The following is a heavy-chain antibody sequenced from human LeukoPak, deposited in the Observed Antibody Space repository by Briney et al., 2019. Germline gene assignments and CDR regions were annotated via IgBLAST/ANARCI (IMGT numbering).Heavy chain of an antibody. CDR1: GGSISSYY. CDR2: IYYSGST. D-gene: IGHD4-17*01. J-gene: IGHJ5*02. Sequence: SETLSLTCTVSGGSISSYYWSWIRQPPGKGLEWIGYIYYSGSTNYNPSLKSRVTISVDTSKNQFSLKLSSVTAADTAVYYCARSTALRSPLLFDPWGQGTLVTVSS. CDR3: ARSTALRSPLLFDP. V-gene: IGHV4-59*01.